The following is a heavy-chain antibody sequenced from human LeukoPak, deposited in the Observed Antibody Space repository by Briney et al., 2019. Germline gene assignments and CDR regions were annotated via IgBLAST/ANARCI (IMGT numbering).Heavy chain of an antibody. Sequence: GGSLRLSCAASGFTFSSYSMNWVRQAPGKGLEWVSSISSSSSYIYYADSVKGRFTIPRDNAENSLYLQMNSLRAEDTAVYYCARDQSAHYDFWSGYYTDVWGKGTTVTVSS. J-gene: IGHJ6*03. D-gene: IGHD3-3*01. CDR2: ISSSSSYI. V-gene: IGHV3-21*01. CDR3: ARDQSAHYDFWSGYYTDV. CDR1: GFTFSSYS.